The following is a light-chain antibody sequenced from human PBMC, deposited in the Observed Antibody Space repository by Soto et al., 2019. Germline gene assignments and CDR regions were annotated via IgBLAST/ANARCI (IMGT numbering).Light chain of an antibody. CDR1: SSDVGAYNY. V-gene: IGLV2-8*01. CDR2: EVN. J-gene: IGLJ1*01. Sequence: QSALTQPPSASGSPGQSVTISCTGTSSDVGAYNYVSWYQQPPGGAPKLVIFEVNKRPSGVPDRFSGSKSGNTASLTVSGLQTEDEADYYCNSYAGSNSFVFGTGTKLTVL. CDR3: NSYAGSNSFV.